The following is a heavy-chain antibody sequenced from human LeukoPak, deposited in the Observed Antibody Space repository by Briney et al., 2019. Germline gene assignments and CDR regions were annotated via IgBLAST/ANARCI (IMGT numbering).Heavy chain of an antibody. Sequence: PGGSLRLSCAASGFTFSSYAMSWVRQAPGKGLEWVSSISSSSSYIYYPDSVKGRFTISRDNSKNTLYLQMNSLRAEDTAVYYCAKVEWELLPYFDYWGQGTLVTVSS. D-gene: IGHD1-26*01. J-gene: IGHJ4*02. V-gene: IGHV3-23*01. CDR3: AKVEWELLPYFDY. CDR2: ISSSSSYI. CDR1: GFTFSSYA.